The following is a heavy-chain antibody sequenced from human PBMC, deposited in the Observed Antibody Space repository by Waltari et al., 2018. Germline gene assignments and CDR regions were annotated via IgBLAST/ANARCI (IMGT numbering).Heavy chain of an antibody. V-gene: IGHV4-59*08. D-gene: IGHD2-15*01. J-gene: IGHJ3*01. Sequence: QVQLQESGPGLVKPSETLSLTCTLSGSFYYLSWIRQPPGKGLECLGYASYSGSTYYNPSLQSRVTILVGSSRNQFSLQLSSVTAADTAVYYCATLGARYSNAFDVWGQGTMVTVCS. CDR2: ASYSGST. CDR1: GSFYY. CDR3: ATLGARYSNAFDV.